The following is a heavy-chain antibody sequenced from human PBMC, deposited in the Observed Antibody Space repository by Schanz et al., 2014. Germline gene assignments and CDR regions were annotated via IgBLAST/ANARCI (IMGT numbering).Heavy chain of an antibody. D-gene: IGHD2-21*01. Sequence: QVQLVQSGAEVKKPGASVKVSCKASGYTFTSYDINWVRQATGQGLEWMGWMNSKTGNTGYAQRFQGRVAMTRDTSTSTVYMELSSLRSEDTAVYFCATGPHIVVAFDYWGQGTLVTVSS. V-gene: IGHV1-8*01. J-gene: IGHJ4*02. CDR2: MNSKTGNT. CDR1: GYTFTSYD. CDR3: ATGPHIVVAFDY.